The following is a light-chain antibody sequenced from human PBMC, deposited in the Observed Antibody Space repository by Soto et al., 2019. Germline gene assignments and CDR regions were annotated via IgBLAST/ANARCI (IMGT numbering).Light chain of an antibody. CDR1: HDISNY. Sequence: DIQMTQSPSSLSASVGERVTITCQASHDISNYLNWYHQKPGKAPKLLIYDASNLETGVPSRFSGSGSGTDFTFTISSLQPEDIATYYCQQYDKLSYTFGQGTKLEIK. CDR2: DAS. CDR3: QQYDKLSYT. V-gene: IGKV1-33*01. J-gene: IGKJ2*01.